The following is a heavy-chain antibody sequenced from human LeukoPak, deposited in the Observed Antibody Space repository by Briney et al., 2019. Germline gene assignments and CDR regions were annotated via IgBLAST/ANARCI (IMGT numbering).Heavy chain of an antibody. Sequence: PSETLSLTCAVYGGSFSGYYWSWIRQPPGKGLEWIGEINHSGSTNYNPSLKSRVTISVDTSKNQFSLKLSSVTAADTAVYYCARDGAIDSSGYGYWGQGTLVTVSS. D-gene: IGHD3-22*01. CDR3: ARDGAIDSSGYGY. J-gene: IGHJ4*02. CDR1: GGSFSGYY. CDR2: INHSGST. V-gene: IGHV4-34*01.